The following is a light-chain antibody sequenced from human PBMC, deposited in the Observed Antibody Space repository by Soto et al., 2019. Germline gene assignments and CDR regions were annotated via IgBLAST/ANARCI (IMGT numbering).Light chain of an antibody. CDR1: QSISRG. Sequence: IQMTQSPSTLSSSVGYRVTLTCRASQSISRGLAWYQQKPGKAPNLLIYDASTLESGVPSRFSGSGSGTEFTLTISCLHPDDFATYYCQHYSSVWAFGQGTKVAIK. V-gene: IGKV1-5*01. CDR2: DAS. CDR3: QHYSSVWA. J-gene: IGKJ1*01.